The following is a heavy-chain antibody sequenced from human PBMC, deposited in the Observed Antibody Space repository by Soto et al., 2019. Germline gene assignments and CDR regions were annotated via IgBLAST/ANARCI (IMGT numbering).Heavy chain of an antibody. J-gene: IGHJ5*02. CDR3: AREACITPSCYHWFDP. V-gene: IGHV1-69*13. CDR2: IIPIFGTT. Sequence: SVKVSCKASGGTFSSDAISWVRQAPGQGLEWMGGIIPIFGTTNYARKFQGRVTITADESTSTAFMELSSLRSEDTAVYYCAREACITPSCYHWFDPWGQGTQVTVS. D-gene: IGHD2-2*01. CDR1: GGTFSSDA.